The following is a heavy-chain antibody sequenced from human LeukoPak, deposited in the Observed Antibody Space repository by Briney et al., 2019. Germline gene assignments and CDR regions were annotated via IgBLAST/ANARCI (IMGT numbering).Heavy chain of an antibody. CDR3: ARERRSSGYYYEDFDY. CDR2: ISSSGSTI. J-gene: IGHJ4*02. CDR1: GFTFSSYE. V-gene: IGHV3-48*03. Sequence: PGGSLRLSCAASGFTFSSYEMNWVRQAPGKGLEWVSYISSSGSTIYYADSVKGRFTISRDNSKNTLYLQMNSLRAEDTAVYYCARERRSSGYYYEDFDYWGQGTLVTVSS. D-gene: IGHD3-22*01.